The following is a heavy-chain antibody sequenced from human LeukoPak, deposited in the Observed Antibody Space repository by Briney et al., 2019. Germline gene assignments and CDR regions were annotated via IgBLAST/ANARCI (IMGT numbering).Heavy chain of an antibody. D-gene: IGHD3-16*02. J-gene: IGHJ3*02. CDR1: GGSISSGGYY. V-gene: IGHV4-31*03. Sequence: SQTLSLTCTVSGGSISSGGYYWSWIRQHPGKGLEWIGYIYYSGSAYYNPSLKSRFTISVDTSKNQFSLKLSSVTAADTAVYYCASSEMIMFGGVIVIGAFDIWGQGTMVTVSS. CDR2: IYYSGSA. CDR3: ASSEMIMFGGVIVIGAFDI.